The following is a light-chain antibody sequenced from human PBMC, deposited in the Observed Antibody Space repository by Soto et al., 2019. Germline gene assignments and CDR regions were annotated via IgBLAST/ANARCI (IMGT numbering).Light chain of an antibody. CDR1: NIGSKS. CDR2: YDS. V-gene: IGLV3-21*04. Sequence: SYELTQPPSVSVAPGKTARITCGGNNIGSKSVHWYQQKSGQAPVLVIYYDSDRPSGIPERFSGSNSGNTATLTISRVEAGDEADYYCQVWDSTSEHVVFGGGIKLTVL. J-gene: IGLJ2*01. CDR3: QVWDSTSEHVV.